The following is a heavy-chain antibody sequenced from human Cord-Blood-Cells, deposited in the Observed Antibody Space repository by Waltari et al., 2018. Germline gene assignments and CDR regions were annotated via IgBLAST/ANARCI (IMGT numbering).Heavy chain of an antibody. Sequence: QVQLVQSGDEVKKPVDSLKVSCKASGYTFTSYDINWVRQATGQGLEWRGWMSSNSGNTGYAQKFQGRVTMTRNTSISTAYMELSSLRSEDTAVYYCARKGELLEEGGMDVWGQGTTVTVSS. V-gene: IGHV1-8*01. CDR1: GYTFTSYD. D-gene: IGHD3-10*01. CDR2: MSSNSGNT. J-gene: IGHJ6*02. CDR3: ARKGELLEEGGMDV.